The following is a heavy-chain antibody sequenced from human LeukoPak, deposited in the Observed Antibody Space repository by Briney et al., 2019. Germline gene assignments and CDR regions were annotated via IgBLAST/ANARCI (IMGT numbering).Heavy chain of an antibody. D-gene: IGHD1-26*01. CDR1: GYTFTGYY. CDR2: INPNSGGT. CDR3: ARDLDSGSQNHYDY. J-gene: IGHJ4*02. Sequence: GASVTVSCKASGYTFTGYYMHWVRQAPGQGLEWMGWINPNSGGTNYAQKFQGRVTMTRDTSISTAYMELSRLRSDDTAVYYCARDLDSGSQNHYDYWGRGTLVTVSS. V-gene: IGHV1-2*02.